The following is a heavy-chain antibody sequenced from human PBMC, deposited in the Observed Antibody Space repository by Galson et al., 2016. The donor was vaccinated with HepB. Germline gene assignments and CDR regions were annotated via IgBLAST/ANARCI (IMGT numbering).Heavy chain of an antibody. CDR3: ARKPPGGALDV. CDR1: GYTFTSYG. CDR2: ISAYNGDT. D-gene: IGHD3-16*01. Sequence: SVKVSCKASGYTFTSYGISWVRQAPGQGLEWMGWISAYNGDTNYAQKFQGRVTLTTDTSTTTVYMELRSLGSDDTAVYYCARKPPGGALDVWGQGTTVTVSS. J-gene: IGHJ6*02. V-gene: IGHV1-18*01.